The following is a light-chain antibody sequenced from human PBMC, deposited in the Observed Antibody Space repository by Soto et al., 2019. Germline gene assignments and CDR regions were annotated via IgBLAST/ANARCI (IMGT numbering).Light chain of an antibody. V-gene: IGKV1-5*03. Sequence: DIQMTQSPSTLSGSVGDRVTITCRASQTISSWLAWYQQKPGKAPKLLIYLGSNRASGVPDRFSGSGSGTDFTLKISRVEAEDVGVYYCMQALQTPGTFGQGTKVDIK. CDR1: QTISSW. J-gene: IGKJ1*01. CDR3: MQALQTPGT. CDR2: LGS.